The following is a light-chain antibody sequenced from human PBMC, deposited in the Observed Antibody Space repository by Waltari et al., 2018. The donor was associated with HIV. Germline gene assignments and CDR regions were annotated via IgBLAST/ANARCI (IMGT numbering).Light chain of an antibody. Sequence: QPALTQTPFASASLGTSVTLTCTLSSGYINYEGDWSPQRPGKGPRFAMRVGTGGIVGSKGDGIPDRFSVLASGLNRYLTIKNIQEEDESAYYCGADHGSGTNFMYVFGTGTKVTV. V-gene: IGLV9-49*01. CDR1: SGYINYE. J-gene: IGLJ1*01. CDR2: VGTGGIVG. CDR3: GADHGSGTNFMYV.